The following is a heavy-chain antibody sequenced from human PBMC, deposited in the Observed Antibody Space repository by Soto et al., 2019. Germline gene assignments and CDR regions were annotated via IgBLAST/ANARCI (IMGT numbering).Heavy chain of an antibody. J-gene: IGHJ4*02. D-gene: IGHD2-15*01. CDR1: GGSISSGDYY. Sequence: TSETLSLTCTVSGGSISSGDYYWSWIRQPPGKGLEWIGYIYYSGSTYYNPSLKSRVTISVDTSKNQFSLKLSSVTAADTAVYYCARAGTYCSGGSCYSLLDYWGQGTLVTV. CDR2: IYYSGST. V-gene: IGHV4-30-4*01. CDR3: ARAGTYCSGGSCYSLLDY.